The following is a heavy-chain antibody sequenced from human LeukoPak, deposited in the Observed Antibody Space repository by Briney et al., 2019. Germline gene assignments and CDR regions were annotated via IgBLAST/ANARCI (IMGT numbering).Heavy chain of an antibody. Sequence: SETLSLTCGVSGGSFSAYYWSWIRQPPGKGLELIGEINHSGSTYYNPSLKSRVTISVDTSKNQFSLKLNSVTAADTAVYYCARHYGPWGQGTLVTVSS. CDR1: GGSFSAYY. CDR3: ARHYGP. D-gene: IGHD3-16*01. J-gene: IGHJ5*02. V-gene: IGHV4-34*01. CDR2: INHSGST.